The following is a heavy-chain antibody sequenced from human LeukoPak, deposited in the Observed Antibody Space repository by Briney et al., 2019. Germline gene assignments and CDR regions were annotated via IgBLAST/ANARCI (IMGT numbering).Heavy chain of an antibody. CDR3: ARAYSYGTRVYGY. V-gene: IGHV4-34*01. J-gene: IGHJ4*02. D-gene: IGHD5-18*01. CDR1: GGSFSGYY. CDR2: INHSGSA. Sequence: SETLSLTCAVSGGSFSGYYWTWIRQPPGKGLEWIGEINHSGSANYNPSLKSRVTISVDTSKNQFSLKLSSVTAADTAVYYCARAYSYGTRVYGYWGQGTLVTVSS.